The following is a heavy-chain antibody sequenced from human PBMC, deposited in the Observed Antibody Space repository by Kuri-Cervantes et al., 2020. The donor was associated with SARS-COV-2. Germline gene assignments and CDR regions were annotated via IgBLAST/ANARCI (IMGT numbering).Heavy chain of an antibody. CDR1: GFTFDDYG. CDR2: INWNGGST. V-gene: IGHV3-20*01. CDR3: ARDSGGTVDY. Sequence: GESLKISCAASGFTFDDYGMSWVRQAPGKGLEWVSGINWNGGSTGYADSVKGRFTISRDNAKNSLYLQMNSLRAEDTALYHCARDSGGTVDYWGQGTRVTGSS. D-gene: IGHD4-17*01. J-gene: IGHJ4*02.